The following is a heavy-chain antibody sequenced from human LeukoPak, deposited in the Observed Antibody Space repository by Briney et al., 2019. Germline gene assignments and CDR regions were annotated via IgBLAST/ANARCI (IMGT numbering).Heavy chain of an antibody. CDR3: VRDSRDLEYSSSSGLGY. Sequence: PGGSLRLSCAASGFTFSSYAMHWVRQAPGKGLEWVAVLWFDGINKYYAASVKGRFTISRDNSKNALFLQMNSLRAEDTAVYYCVRDSRDLEYSSSSGLGYWGQGTLVTVSS. D-gene: IGHD6-6*01. J-gene: IGHJ4*02. CDR1: GFTFSSYA. CDR2: LWFDGINK. V-gene: IGHV3-33*08.